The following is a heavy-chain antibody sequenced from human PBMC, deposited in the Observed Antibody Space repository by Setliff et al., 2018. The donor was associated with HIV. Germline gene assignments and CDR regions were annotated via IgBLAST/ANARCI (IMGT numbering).Heavy chain of an antibody. J-gene: IGHJ4*02. Sequence: GGSLRLSCAPSGFTFSNYAMHWVRQAPGKGLEWVAVIWYDASNQNYADSVKGRLTVSRDNSNNTLYLHMKSLTPEDTAVYHCAGYNSYWHTFDFWGQGTPVTVSS. CDR1: GFTFSNYA. CDR3: AGYNSYWHTFDF. V-gene: IGHV3-30*02. D-gene: IGHD6-13*01. CDR2: IWYDASNQ.